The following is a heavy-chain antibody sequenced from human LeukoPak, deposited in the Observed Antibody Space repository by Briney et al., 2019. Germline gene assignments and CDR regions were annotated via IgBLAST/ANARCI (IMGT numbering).Heavy chain of an antibody. D-gene: IGHD3-3*01. CDR3: AREYDQSGNEHYFDY. CDR2: INHSGST. J-gene: IGHJ4*02. CDR1: GGSFSGYY. V-gene: IGHV4-34*01. Sequence: SETLSLTCAVYGGSFSGYYWSWIRQPPGKGLEWIGEINHSGSTNYNPSLKSRVTISVDTSKNQFSLKLSSVTAADTAVYYCAREYDQSGNEHYFDYWGQGTLVTVSS.